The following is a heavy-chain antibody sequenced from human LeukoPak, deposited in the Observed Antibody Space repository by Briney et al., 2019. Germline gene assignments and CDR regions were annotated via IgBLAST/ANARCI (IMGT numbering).Heavy chain of an antibody. CDR1: GFTFSSYR. D-gene: IGHD6-13*01. CDR3: ASYSSSWYYFDY. J-gene: IGHJ4*02. Sequence: GGSLRLSCAASGFTFSSYRMNWVRQAPGKGLEWVSSISSSSSYIYYADSVKGRFTISRDNAKNSLYLQMNSLRAEDTAVYYCASYSSSWYYFDYWGQGTLVTVSS. V-gene: IGHV3-21*01. CDR2: ISSSSSYI.